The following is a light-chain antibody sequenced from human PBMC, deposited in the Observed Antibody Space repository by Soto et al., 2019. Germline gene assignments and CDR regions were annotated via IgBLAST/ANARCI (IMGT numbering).Light chain of an antibody. CDR1: FSDVGGNNY. J-gene: IGLJ3*02. CDR2: EVS. CDR3: SWYSSSSTMV. V-gene: IGLV2-14*01. Sequence: QSALTQPASVSGSPGQSNTIYCTGTFSDVGGNNYISWYQQEQGKAPKLMLYEVSIRPSRVSDRVSGSKSGNTASLTISGLPAEDEADYYCSWYSSSSTMVFVGGTKLTVL.